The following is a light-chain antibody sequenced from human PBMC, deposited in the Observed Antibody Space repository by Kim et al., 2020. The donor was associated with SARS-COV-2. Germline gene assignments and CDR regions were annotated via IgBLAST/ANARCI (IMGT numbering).Light chain of an antibody. J-gene: IGLJ2*01. V-gene: IGLV7-43*01. CDR2: STN. CDR1: PGAVTSDSY. CDR3: LLHYAGTQV. Sequence: PGGTVTLTWASIPGAVTSDSYPNWFQQKPGQAPRPLIYSTNRKHSWTPARFSGSLLGGKAALTLSAVQPEDEADYYCLLHYAGTQVFGGGTQLTVL.